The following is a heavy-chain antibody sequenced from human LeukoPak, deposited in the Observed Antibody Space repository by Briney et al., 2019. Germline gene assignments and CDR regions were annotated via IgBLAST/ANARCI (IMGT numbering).Heavy chain of an antibody. J-gene: IGHJ5*02. D-gene: IGHD5-12*01. Sequence: GRSLRLSCVASGFTFSTYGMHWVRQAPGKGLEWVAVISYDGSEKYIADSVKGRFTISRDNSKNTLYLQMNSLRAEDTAVYYCAKGPGARGHFNWFDPWGQGTLVTVSS. CDR3: AKGPGARGHFNWFDP. CDR2: ISYDGSEK. V-gene: IGHV3-30*18. CDR1: GFTFSTYG.